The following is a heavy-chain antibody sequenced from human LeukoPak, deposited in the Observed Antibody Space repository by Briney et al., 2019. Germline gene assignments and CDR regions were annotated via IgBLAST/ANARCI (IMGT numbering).Heavy chain of an antibody. CDR2: ISSSGSTI. CDR3: ARGNSVLRYFDWLTYGMDV. CDR1: GFSFRASS. J-gene: IGHJ6*02. V-gene: IGHV3-48*04. Sequence: GGSLRLSCEASGFSFRASSVNWVRQAPGKGLEWVSYISSSGSTIYYADSVKGRFTISRDNAKNSLYLQMNSLRAEDTAVYYCARGNSVLRYFDWLTYGMDVWGQGTTVTVSS. D-gene: IGHD3-9*01.